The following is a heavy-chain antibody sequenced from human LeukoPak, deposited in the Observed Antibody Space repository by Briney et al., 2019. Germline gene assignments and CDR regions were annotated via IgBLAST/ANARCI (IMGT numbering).Heavy chain of an antibody. V-gene: IGHV1-69*13. CDR3: ASGRAVAGSWFDP. J-gene: IGHJ5*02. D-gene: IGHD6-19*01. Sequence: SVTVSCTASGGTFSSYAISWVRQAPGQGLEWMGGIIPIFGTANYAQKFQGRVTITADESTSTAYMELSSLRSEDTAVYYCASGRAVAGSWFDPWSQGTLVTVSS. CDR1: GGTFSSYA. CDR2: IIPIFGTA.